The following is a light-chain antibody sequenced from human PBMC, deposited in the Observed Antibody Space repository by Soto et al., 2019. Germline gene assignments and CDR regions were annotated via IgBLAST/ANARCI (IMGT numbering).Light chain of an antibody. V-gene: IGLV4-60*03. Sequence: QLVLTQSSSASASLGSSVKLTCTLSSGHSGYIIAWHQQQPGKAPRYLMKLEGSGNYNKGSGVPDRFSGSSSGADRYLTISNLQSEDESDYYCETWDSNNWVFGGGTQLTVL. CDR1: SGHSGYI. J-gene: IGLJ3*02. CDR3: ETWDSNNWV. CDR2: LEGSGNY.